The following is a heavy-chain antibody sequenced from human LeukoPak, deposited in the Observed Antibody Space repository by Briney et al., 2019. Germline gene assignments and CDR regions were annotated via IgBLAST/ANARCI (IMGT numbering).Heavy chain of an antibody. J-gene: IGHJ4*02. V-gene: IGHV3-23*01. Sequence: PGGSLRLSCAASGFTFSSYSMNWVRQAPAKGLEWVSGISPSGDITYYADSVKGRFTISRDNSKNTLYLEVISLTAEDTAVYYCAKDDAWLRFGEWSQGTLVTVSS. D-gene: IGHD3-10*01. CDR1: GFTFSSYS. CDR3: AKDDAWLRFGE. CDR2: ISPSGDIT.